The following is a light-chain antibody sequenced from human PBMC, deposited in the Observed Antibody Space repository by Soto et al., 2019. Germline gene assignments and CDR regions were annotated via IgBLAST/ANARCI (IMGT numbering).Light chain of an antibody. CDR2: GAT. V-gene: IGKV3-20*01. CDR1: QSVSSSY. J-gene: IGKJ4*01. Sequence: EIVLTQSPGTRSLSPWVRAALSCRASQSVSSSYLGWDQQKPGQAPRLLMYGATTRATGIPDRFTASARGTPFTVTITSPEPQDFAVYYCQPYDRSVTFREGTKV. CDR3: QPYDRSVT.